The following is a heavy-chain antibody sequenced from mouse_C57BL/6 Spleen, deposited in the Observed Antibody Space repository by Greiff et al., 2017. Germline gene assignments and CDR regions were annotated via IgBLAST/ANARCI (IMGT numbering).Heavy chain of an antibody. Sequence: EVKLQESGGGLVKPGGSLKLSCAASGFTFSSYAMSWVRQTPEKRLEWVATISDGGSYTYYPDNVKGRFTISRDNAKNNLYLQMSHLKSEDTAMYYCAREGVGFDYWGQGTTLTVSS. CDR3: AREGVGFDY. CDR1: GFTFSSYA. CDR2: ISDGGSYT. V-gene: IGHV5-4*01. D-gene: IGHD1-1*01. J-gene: IGHJ2*01.